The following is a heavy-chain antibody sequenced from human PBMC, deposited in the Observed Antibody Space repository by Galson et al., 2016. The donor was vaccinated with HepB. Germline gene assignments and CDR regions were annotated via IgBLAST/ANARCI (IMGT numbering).Heavy chain of an antibody. Sequence: SLRLSCAASGFTFSSDGMHWVRQAPGKGLEWVAVIWYDGSNKYYADSVKGRFTISRDNSKNTLYLQMNSLRAEDTAVYYCARGRPYCSSTSCYPTYYYYYGMDVWGQGATVTVSS. CDR3: ARGRPYCSSTSCYPTYYYYYGMDV. V-gene: IGHV3-33*01. D-gene: IGHD2-2*01. J-gene: IGHJ6*02. CDR2: IWYDGSNK. CDR1: GFTFSSDG.